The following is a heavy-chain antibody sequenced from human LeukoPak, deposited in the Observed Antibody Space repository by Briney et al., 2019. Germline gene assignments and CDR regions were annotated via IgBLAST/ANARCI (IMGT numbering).Heavy chain of an antibody. J-gene: IGHJ5*01. Sequence: AASVKVSCKASGYTLNTNGLNWVRQAPGQGLEWMGWINANTGSTNYAQIFQGRVTMTTDTSTSTAYMELTSLTSDDTAIYYCARDAFQGSSWSNWFDSWGQGTLVIVSS. CDR2: INANTGST. D-gene: IGHD6-13*01. V-gene: IGHV1-18*01. CDR1: GYTLNTNG. CDR3: ARDAFQGSSWSNWFDS.